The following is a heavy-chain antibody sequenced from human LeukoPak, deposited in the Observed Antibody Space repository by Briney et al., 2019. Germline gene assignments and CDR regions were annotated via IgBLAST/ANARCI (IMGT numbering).Heavy chain of an antibody. CDR2: INPNSGGT. V-gene: IGHV1-2*02. CDR3: ARVSIVAVPAANFDY. D-gene: IGHD2-2*01. CDR1: GYTLTGYH. Sequence: ASVKVSCKASGYTLTGYHMHWVRQAPGQGLEWMGWINPNSGGTNYAQKFQGRVTMTRDTSISTAYMELSRLRSDDTAVYYCARVSIVAVPAANFDYWGQGTLVTVSS. J-gene: IGHJ4*02.